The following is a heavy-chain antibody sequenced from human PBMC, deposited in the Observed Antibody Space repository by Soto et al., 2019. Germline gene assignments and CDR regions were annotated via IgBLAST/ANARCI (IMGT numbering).Heavy chain of an antibody. J-gene: IGHJ4*02. D-gene: IGHD3-22*01. V-gene: IGHV3-15*07. CDR3: TTDWPRGYYDSSGDY. CDR1: GFTFSNAW. Sequence: EVQLVESGGGLVKPGGSLRLSCAASGFTFSNAWMNWVRQAPGKGLEWVGRIKSKTDGGTTDYAAPVKGRFTISRDDSKNTLYLQMNSLKTEDTAVYYCTTDWPRGYYDSSGDYWGQGTLVTVSS. CDR2: IKSKTDGGTT.